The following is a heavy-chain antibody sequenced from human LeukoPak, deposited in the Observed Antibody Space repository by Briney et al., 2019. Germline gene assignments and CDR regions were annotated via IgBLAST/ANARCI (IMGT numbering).Heavy chain of an antibody. V-gene: IGHV3-23*01. CDR3: AKDNGLGMIVVVTFFDY. D-gene: IGHD3-22*01. CDR1: GFTFSSYA. Sequence: PGGSLRLSCVASGFTFSSYAMSWVRQAPGKGLEWVSAISGSGGSTYYADSVKGRFTISRDNSKNTLYLQMNSLRAEDTAVYYCAKDNGLGMIVVVTFFDYWGQGTLVTVSS. J-gene: IGHJ4*02. CDR2: ISGSGGST.